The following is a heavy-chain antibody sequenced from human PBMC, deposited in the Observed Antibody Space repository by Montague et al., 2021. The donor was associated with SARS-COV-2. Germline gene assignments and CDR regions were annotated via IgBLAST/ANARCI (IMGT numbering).Heavy chain of an antibody. D-gene: IGHD1-26*01. CDR3: ARESGSFHDGGYFDY. Sequence: SLRLSCAASGFYFSYAMHWVRQAPGKGLEWVALISNDGSNKHYADSVKGRSTISRDNSKSTPYLQVNSLRAEDTAVYYCARESGSFHDGGYFDYWGQGSLVTVSS. CDR2: ISNDGSNK. CDR1: GFYFSYA. J-gene: IGHJ4*02. V-gene: IGHV3-30*04.